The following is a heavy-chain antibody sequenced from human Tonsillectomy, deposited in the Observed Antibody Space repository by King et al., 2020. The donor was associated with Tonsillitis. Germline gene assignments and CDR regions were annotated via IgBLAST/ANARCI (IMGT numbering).Heavy chain of an antibody. J-gene: IGHJ4*02. Sequence: DVQLVESGAEVKKPGASLKISCKGSGYSFTSYWIGWVRQMPGKGLEWMGIIYPGDSDTRYSPSFQGQVTISADKSISTAYLQWSSLKASDTAMYYCASSQGYSYGDGGTQGPDYWGQGTLVTVSS. V-gene: IGHV5-51*01. CDR3: ASSQGYSYGDGGTQGPDY. D-gene: IGHD5-18*01. CDR2: IYPGDSDT. CDR1: GYSFTSYW.